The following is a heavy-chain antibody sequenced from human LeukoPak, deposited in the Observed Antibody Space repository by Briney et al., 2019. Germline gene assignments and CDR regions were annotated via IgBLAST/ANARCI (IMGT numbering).Heavy chain of an antibody. V-gene: IGHV4-39*01. D-gene: IGHD3-3*01. CDR2: IYYSGST. Sequence: PSETLSLTCTVSGGSISSGGYYWSWIRQHPGKGLEWIGYIYYSGSTYYNPSLKSRVTISVDTSKNQFSLKLSSVTAADTAVYYCARHVTTIFGVVIRGTYFDYWGQGTLVTVSS. J-gene: IGHJ4*02. CDR3: ARHVTTIFGVVIRGTYFDY. CDR1: GGSISSGGYY.